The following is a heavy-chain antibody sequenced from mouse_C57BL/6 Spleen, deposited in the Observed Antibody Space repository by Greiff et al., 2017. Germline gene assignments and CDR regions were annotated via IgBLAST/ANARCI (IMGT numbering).Heavy chain of an antibody. CDR1: GYTFTSYW. CDR2: IDPSDSET. J-gene: IGHJ2*01. V-gene: IGHV1-52*01. CDR3: ARGEVYDGYLDG. D-gene: IGHD2-3*01. Sequence: QVQLQQPGAELVRPGSSVKLSCKASGYTFTSYWMHWVKQRPIQGLEWIGNIDPSDSETHYNQKFKDKATLTVDKSSSTAYMQLSSLTSEDSAVYYCARGEVYDGYLDGWGQGTTLTVSS.